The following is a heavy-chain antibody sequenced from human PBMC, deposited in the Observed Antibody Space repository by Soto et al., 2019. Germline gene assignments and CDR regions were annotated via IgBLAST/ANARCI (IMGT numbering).Heavy chain of an antibody. CDR2: IKSEGSST. CDR3: ANRSYLRPFDI. J-gene: IGHJ3*02. D-gene: IGHD1-26*01. CDR1: GFSFSSYW. V-gene: IGHV3-74*03. Sequence: EVQLVESGGGLVQPGGSLRLSCAASGFSFSSYWMHWVRQAPGKGLVWVSRIKSEGSSTTYADSVKGRFTISRDNAKNTLYLQMNSLRAEDTAVYYGANRSYLRPFDIWGQGTMVTVSS.